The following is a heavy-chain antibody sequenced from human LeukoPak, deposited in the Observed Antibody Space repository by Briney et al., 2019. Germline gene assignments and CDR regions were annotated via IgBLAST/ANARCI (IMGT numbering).Heavy chain of an antibody. J-gene: IGHJ4*02. CDR3: AREFDYGGNSFDY. V-gene: IGHV3-30*04. Sequence: GGSLRLSCAASGFTFSSYAMHWVRQAPGKGLEWVAVISYDGSNKYYADSVKGRFTISRDNSKNTLYLQMNSLRAEDTAVYYCAREFDYGGNSFDYWGQGTVVTVSS. CDR1: GFTFSSYA. D-gene: IGHD4-23*01. CDR2: ISYDGSNK.